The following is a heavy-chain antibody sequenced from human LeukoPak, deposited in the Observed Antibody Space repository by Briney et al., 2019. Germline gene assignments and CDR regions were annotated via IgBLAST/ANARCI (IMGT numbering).Heavy chain of an antibody. D-gene: IGHD2-2*01. V-gene: IGHV4-59*08. J-gene: IGHJ6*02. CDR3: ARHGGPGCSSTSCAHYYYGMDV. CDR2: IYYSGRT. Sequence: SEALSLTCTVTGGSNSSYYWSWLGQPPGKGGEGIGYIYYSGRTNYNPSLKSRLTISVDTSKNQFSLKLSSVTAADTAVYYCARHGGPGCSSTSCAHYYYGMDVWGQGTTVTVSS. CDR1: GGSNSSYY.